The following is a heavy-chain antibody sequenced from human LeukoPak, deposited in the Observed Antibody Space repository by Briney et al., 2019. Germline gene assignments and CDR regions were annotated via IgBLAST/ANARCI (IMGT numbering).Heavy chain of an antibody. CDR3: ARARYYSNGYFFFDY. CDR1: GGSISSRDHY. CDR2: IFYSGNT. Sequence: SQTLSLTCSVSGGSISSRDHYWSWVRQHPGKSLEWLGYIFYSGNTPYNPSLKSRGTISVDPSKNQFSLKLSSVTAADTAVYYCARARYYSNGYFFFDYWGQGTLVTVSS. V-gene: IGHV4-31*03. D-gene: IGHD3-22*01. J-gene: IGHJ4*02.